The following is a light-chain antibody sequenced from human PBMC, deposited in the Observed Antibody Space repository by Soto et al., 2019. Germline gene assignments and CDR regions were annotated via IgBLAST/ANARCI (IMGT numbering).Light chain of an antibody. Sequence: EVVMTQSPGTLSVSPGGRATLSCRASRSLTTNLAWYQKKPGQAPRLLIHDASTRATGIPARFSGSGPGTEFTLTISSLQSEDFAVYYCQQYDDWPLTFGQGTRLETK. CDR3: QQYDDWPLT. CDR2: DAS. CDR1: RSLTTN. J-gene: IGKJ5*01. V-gene: IGKV3-15*01.